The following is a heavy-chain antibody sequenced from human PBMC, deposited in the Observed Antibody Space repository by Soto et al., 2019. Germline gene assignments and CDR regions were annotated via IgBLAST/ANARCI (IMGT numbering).Heavy chain of an antibody. CDR3: TRGGESIYSGSYMGIDACDI. CDR1: GFTFGDYA. J-gene: IGHJ3*02. V-gene: IGHV3-49*03. D-gene: IGHD1-26*01. CDR2: IRSKAYVGTT. Sequence: SLRLSCTASGFTFGDYAMSWFRQAPGKGLEWVTFIRSKAYVGTTEYAASVKGRFTISRDDSKSIAYLQMNSLKTEDTAVYYCTRGGESIYSGSYMGIDACDIWGEGKMVSIS.